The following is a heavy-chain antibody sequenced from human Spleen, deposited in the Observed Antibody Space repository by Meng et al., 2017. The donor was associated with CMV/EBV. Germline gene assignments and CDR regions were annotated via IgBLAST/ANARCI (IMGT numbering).Heavy chain of an antibody. V-gene: IGHV4-34*01. D-gene: IGHD3-22*01. J-gene: IGHJ4*02. CDR2: INHSGST. CDR3: ARGSGYYYLRVYYFDY. Sequence: YGGSFSGYYWSWIRQPPGKGLEWIGEINHSGSTNYNPSLKSRVTISVDTSKNQFSLKLSSVTAADTAVYYRARGSGYYYLRVYYFDYWGQGTLVTVSS. CDR1: GGSFSGYY.